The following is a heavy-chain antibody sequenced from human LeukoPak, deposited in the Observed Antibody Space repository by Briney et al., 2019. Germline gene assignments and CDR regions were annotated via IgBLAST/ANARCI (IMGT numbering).Heavy chain of an antibody. CDR1: GFTFDDYA. CDR3: ARLTGAASGTYYFDY. V-gene: IGHV3-9*01. J-gene: IGHJ4*02. CDR2: VSWNSRII. D-gene: IGHD1-26*01. Sequence: GGSLRLSCAASGFTFDDYAMYCVRQAPGKGLEWVSGVSWNSRIIDYADSVKGRFTLSRDNAKRSLYLQMNSLRSEDTAFYYCARLTGAASGTYYFDYWGQGTLVTVSS.